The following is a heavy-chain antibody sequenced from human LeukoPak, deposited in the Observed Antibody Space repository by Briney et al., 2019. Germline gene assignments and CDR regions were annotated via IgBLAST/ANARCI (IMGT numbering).Heavy chain of an antibody. CDR1: GFTFSSYS. Sequence: GGSLRLSCAASGFTFSSYSMNWVRQAPGKGLEWVSAISGSGGSTYYADSVKGRFTISRDNSKNTLYLQMNSLRAEDTAVYYCARGVRGVISVDWGQGTLVTVSS. J-gene: IGHJ4*02. D-gene: IGHD3-10*01. CDR2: ISGSGGST. CDR3: ARGVRGVISVD. V-gene: IGHV3-23*01.